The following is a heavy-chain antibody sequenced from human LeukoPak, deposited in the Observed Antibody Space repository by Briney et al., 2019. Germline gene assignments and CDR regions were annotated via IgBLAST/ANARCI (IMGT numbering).Heavy chain of an antibody. CDR3: AKDALEWELLRYFDY. V-gene: IGHV3-30*18. CDR1: GFTFSSYG. D-gene: IGHD1-26*01. CDR2: ISYDGSNK. Sequence: GGSLRLSCAASGFTFSSYGMHWVRQAPGKGLEWVAVISYDGSNKYYADSVKGRFTISRDNSKNTLYLQMNSLRAEDTAVYYCAKDALEWELLRYFDYWGQGTLVTVSS. J-gene: IGHJ4*02.